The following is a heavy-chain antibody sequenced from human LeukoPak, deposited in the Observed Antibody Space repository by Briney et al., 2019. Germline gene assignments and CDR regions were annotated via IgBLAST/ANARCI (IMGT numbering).Heavy chain of an antibody. D-gene: IGHD1-26*01. J-gene: IGHJ3*02. V-gene: IGHV3-23*01. CDR1: GFTFSSYA. CDR2: ISGSGGST. Sequence: GGSLRLSCAASGFTFSSYAMSWVRQAPGKGLEWVSAISGSGGSTYYADSVKGRFTISRDNSKNTLYLQMNSLRAEDTAVYYCAKGLKHGGASGSDLAFDIWGQGTMVTVSS. CDR3: AKGLKHGGASGSDLAFDI.